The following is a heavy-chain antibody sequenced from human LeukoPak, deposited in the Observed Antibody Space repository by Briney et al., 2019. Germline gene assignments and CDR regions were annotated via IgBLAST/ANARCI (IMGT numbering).Heavy chain of an antibody. CDR1: GFTFSSYW. Sequence: GGSLRLSCAASGFTFSSYWMSWVRQAPGKGLEWVANIKKDGSEKYYVDSVKGRFTVSRDDAKTSLYLQMNSLRAEDTAEYYCARDLDEYGGNLRYNWFDPWGQGTLVTVSS. J-gene: IGHJ5*02. V-gene: IGHV3-7*01. CDR3: ARDLDEYGGNLRYNWFDP. D-gene: IGHD4-23*01. CDR2: IKKDGSEK.